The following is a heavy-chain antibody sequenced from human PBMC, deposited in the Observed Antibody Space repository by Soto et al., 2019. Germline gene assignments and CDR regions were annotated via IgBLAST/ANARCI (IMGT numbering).Heavy chain of an antibody. J-gene: IGHJ4*02. CDR3: ARDPDDATTFDW. CDR1: GFTFNDYW. CDR2: INGGGSDT. D-gene: IGHD1-7*01. Sequence: EVQLVESGGGLVQPGGSLRLSCAASGFTFNDYWMHWVRQTPGKGLVWVSCINGGGSDTRYADSVKGRFTISRDNAKNPLYLQMNSMSAEDTGVYYCARDPDDATTFDWWGQGILVAVSS. V-gene: IGHV3-74*01.